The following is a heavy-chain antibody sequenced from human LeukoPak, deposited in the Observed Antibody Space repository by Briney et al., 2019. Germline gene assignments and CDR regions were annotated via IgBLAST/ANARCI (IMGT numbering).Heavy chain of an antibody. CDR2: ISYSGGT. Sequence: SETLSLTCTVSGGSIGSASYYWGWIRQPPGKGLEWIATISYSGGTYYNPSLQSRVTISADTSKNQFSLKLNSVTAADTAVYFCVRHEAGKPLDYWGQGTLVTVSS. V-gene: IGHV4-39*01. D-gene: IGHD6-13*01. CDR1: GGSIGSASYY. J-gene: IGHJ4*02. CDR3: VRHEAGKPLDY.